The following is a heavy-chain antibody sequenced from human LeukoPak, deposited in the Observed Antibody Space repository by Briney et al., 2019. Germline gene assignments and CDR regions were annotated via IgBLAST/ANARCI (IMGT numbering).Heavy chain of an antibody. Sequence: PGGSLRLSCAVSGFTFSSYWMYWVRHAPGKGLVWVSRISTDGSTTTYADSVKGRFTISRDNAKNCLYLQMNSLRAEDTALYYCVKGAGYYYDSRFDYWGQGTLVTVSS. D-gene: IGHD3-22*01. CDR1: GFTFSSYW. J-gene: IGHJ4*02. V-gene: IGHV3-74*01. CDR2: ISTDGSTT. CDR3: VKGAGYYYDSRFDY.